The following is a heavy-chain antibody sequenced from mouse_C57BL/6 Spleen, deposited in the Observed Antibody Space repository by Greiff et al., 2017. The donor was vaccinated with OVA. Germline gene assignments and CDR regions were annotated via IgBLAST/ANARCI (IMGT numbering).Heavy chain of an antibody. Sequence: EVKVVESGGGLVQPGGSMKLSCVASGFTFSNYWMNWVRQSPEKGLEWVAQIRLKSDNYATHYAESVKGRFTISRDDSKSSVYLQMNNLRAEDTGIYYCTAPSYYGSPYYFDYWGQGTTLTVSS. J-gene: IGHJ2*01. D-gene: IGHD1-1*01. CDR1: GFTFSNYW. V-gene: IGHV6-3*01. CDR3: TAPSYYGSPYYFDY. CDR2: IRLKSDNYAT.